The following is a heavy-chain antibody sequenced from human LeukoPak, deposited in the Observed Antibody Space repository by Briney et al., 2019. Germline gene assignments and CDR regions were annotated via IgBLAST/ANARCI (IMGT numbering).Heavy chain of an antibody. CDR2: IKSKTDGGTT. CDR1: GFTFSNAW. V-gene: IGHV3-15*01. J-gene: IGHJ4*02. D-gene: IGHD2-2*02. Sequence: GGSLRLSCAASGFTFSNAWMSWVRQAPGKGLEWVGRIKSKTDGGTTDYAAPVKGRFTISRDDSKNTLYLQMDSLKTEDTAVYYCTGAGGVGPAAISPAYWGQGTLVTVSS. CDR3: TGAGGVGPAAISPAY.